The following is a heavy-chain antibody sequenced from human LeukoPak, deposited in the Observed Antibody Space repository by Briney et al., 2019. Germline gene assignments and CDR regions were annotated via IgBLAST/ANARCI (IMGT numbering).Heavy chain of an antibody. D-gene: IGHD1-26*01. Sequence: GGSLRLSCAASGFTFSIYGMHWVRQAPGKGLEWVSVISYDGSNKYYADSVKGRLTISRDNSKNTLYLPMNSLIAEDTAVYYCAKIVAISGRPREGFDYWGQGTLVTVSS. J-gene: IGHJ4*02. CDR2: ISYDGSNK. CDR3: AKIVAISGRPREGFDY. CDR1: GFTFSIYG. V-gene: IGHV3-30*18.